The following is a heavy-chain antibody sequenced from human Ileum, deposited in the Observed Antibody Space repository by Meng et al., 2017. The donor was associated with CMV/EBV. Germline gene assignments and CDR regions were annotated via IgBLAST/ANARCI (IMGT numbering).Heavy chain of an antibody. CDR2: MHYSGTT. CDR3: ARYYFDTSGPSNWFDS. D-gene: IGHD3-22*01. CDR1: GGPINSGVYY. V-gene: IGHV4-31*03. Sequence: LRLSCSVSGGPINSGVYYWGWIRQLPGKGLEGIGYMHYSGTTYHNPSLKSRVTISIDTSKNQFSLKLSSVTAADTAVYYCARYYFDTSGPSNWFDSWGQGTLVTVSS. J-gene: IGHJ5*01.